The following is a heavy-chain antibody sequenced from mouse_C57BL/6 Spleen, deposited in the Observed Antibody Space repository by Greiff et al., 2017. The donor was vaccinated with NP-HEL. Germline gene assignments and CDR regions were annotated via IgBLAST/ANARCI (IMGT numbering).Heavy chain of an antibody. V-gene: IGHV1-63*01. CDR3: ARRVVADWYFDV. J-gene: IGHJ1*03. CDR1: GYTFTNYW. Sequence: VQLQQSGAELVRPGTSVKMSCKASGYTFTNYWIGWAKQRPGHGLAWIGDIYPGGGYTNYNEKFKGKATLTADKSSSTSYMQFSSLTSEDSAIYYCARRVVADWYFDVWGTGTTVTVSS. CDR2: IYPGGGYT. D-gene: IGHD1-1*01.